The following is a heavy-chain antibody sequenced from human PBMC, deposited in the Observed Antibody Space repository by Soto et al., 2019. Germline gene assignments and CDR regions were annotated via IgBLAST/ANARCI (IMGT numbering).Heavy chain of an antibody. D-gene: IGHD3-22*01. V-gene: IGHV4-61*01. CDR2: FYYSGST. CDR1: GGSVSSGRHY. J-gene: IGHJ5*02. CDR3: ARAPNYYDSSGYA. Sequence: LSLTCTVSGGSVSSGRHYWSWIRQPPGKGLEWIGYFYYSGSTNYNPSLKSRVTISVDTSKNQFSLKLSSVTAADTAVYYCARAPNYYDSSGYAWGQGTLVTVSS.